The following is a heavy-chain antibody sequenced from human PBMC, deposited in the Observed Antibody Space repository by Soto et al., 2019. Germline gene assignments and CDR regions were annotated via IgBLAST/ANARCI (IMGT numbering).Heavy chain of an antibody. CDR2: IYWNDDK. J-gene: IGHJ4*02. CDR1: GFSLRTTGVG. Sequence: QITLKESGPTLVEPTQTLTLTCTYSGFSLRTTGVGVGWIRQPPGKALEWLGIIYWNDDKRYSPSLKNRFTLTSDISKSQVVLTMTNMAPVDTATYFCAHTWGLPFAYWGQGTLVIVSS. CDR3: AHTWGLPFAY. D-gene: IGHD3-16*01. V-gene: IGHV2-5*01.